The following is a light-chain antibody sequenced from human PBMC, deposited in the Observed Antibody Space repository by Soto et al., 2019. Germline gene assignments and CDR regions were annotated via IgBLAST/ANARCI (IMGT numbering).Light chain of an antibody. CDR2: AAS. J-gene: IGKJ4*01. Sequence: DIQLTQSPSSLSASVVGRVTTTFRASRTVSRYLNWYQQKSGTAPKLLIYAASTLHTGVPSRFSGRGSGTDFTLTISSLETEDFAVYYCQQSSNGVTFGGGTKVDIK. V-gene: IGKV1-39*01. CDR1: RTVSRY. CDR3: QQSSNGVT.